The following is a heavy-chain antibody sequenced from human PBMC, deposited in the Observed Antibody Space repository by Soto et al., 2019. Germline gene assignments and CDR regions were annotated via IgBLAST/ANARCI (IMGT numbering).Heavy chain of an antibody. CDR3: ARATMVRGVIIKGPGAFDI. J-gene: IGHJ3*02. CDR1: GGTFSSYA. V-gene: IGHV1-69*01. CDR2: IIPIVGTA. D-gene: IGHD3-10*01. Sequence: QVQLVQSGAEVKKPGSSVKVSCKASGGTFSSYAISWVRQAPGQGLEWMGGIIPIVGTANYAQKFQGRVTITADESTSTAYMELSSLRSEDTAVYYCARATMVRGVIIKGPGAFDIWGQGTMVTVSS.